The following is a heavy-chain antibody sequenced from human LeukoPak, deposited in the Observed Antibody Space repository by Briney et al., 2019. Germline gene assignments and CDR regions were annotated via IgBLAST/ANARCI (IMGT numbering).Heavy chain of an antibody. Sequence: GGSLRLSCAASGFTFSSYAMSWVRQAPGKGLEWVSAISGSGGSTYYADSVKGRFTFSRDNSKNTLYLQMNSLRAEDTAVYYCAKGSRFGNSGYPGGNFDYWGQGTLVTVSS. CDR1: GFTFSSYA. V-gene: IGHV3-23*01. D-gene: IGHD3-22*01. J-gene: IGHJ4*02. CDR2: ISGSGGST. CDR3: AKGSRFGNSGYPGGNFDY.